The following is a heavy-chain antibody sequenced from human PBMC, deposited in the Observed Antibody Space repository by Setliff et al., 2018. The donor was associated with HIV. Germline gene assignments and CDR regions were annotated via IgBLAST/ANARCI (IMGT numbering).Heavy chain of an antibody. D-gene: IGHD6-13*01. J-gene: IGHJ4*02. CDR3: AGRSGAAVFYYFDY. CDR1: GGSITRTPYY. Sequence: SETLSLTCTVSGGSITRTPYYWGWIRQPPGKGLEWIGSIHHSGTAYDNPSLKSRVTISVDPSKNQILLRLSSVTAAETAVYYCAGRSGAAVFYYFDYWGQGTLVTVSS. V-gene: IGHV4-39*01. CDR2: IHHSGTA.